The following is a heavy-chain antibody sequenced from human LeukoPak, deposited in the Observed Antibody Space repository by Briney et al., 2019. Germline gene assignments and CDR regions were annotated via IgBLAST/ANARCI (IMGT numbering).Heavy chain of an antibody. CDR1: GFTFSSYA. V-gene: IGHV3-23*01. CDR3: AKASWDGYNHDSGTGSFDY. Sequence: GGSLRLSCAASGFTFSSYAMNWVRQAPGKGLEWVSTIRGSGGSTYYADSVKGRFTISRDNSKNTLYLQMNSLRAEDTAIYYCAKASWDGYNHDSGTGSFDYWGQGTLVTVSS. D-gene: IGHD5-24*01. J-gene: IGHJ4*02. CDR2: IRGSGGST.